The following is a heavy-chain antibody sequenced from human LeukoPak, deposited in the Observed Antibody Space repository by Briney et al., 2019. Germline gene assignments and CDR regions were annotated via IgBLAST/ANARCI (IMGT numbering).Heavy chain of an antibody. V-gene: IGHV3-48*03. J-gene: IGHJ5*02. CDR2: IDHSGTSI. Sequence: PGGSLRLSCAASGFTFYLYEMTWVRQAPGKGLEWVSYIDHSGTSILYADSVKGRFTISRDNAKNSLYLQMNSLRDEDTAIYYRAMLLPQWFDPWGQGTLVTVSS. CDR1: GFTFYLYE. CDR3: AMLLPQWFDP.